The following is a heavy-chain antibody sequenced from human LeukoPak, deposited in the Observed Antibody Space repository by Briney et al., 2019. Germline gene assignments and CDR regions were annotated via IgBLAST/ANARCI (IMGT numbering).Heavy chain of an antibody. Sequence: SETLSLTCAVYGGSFSGYYWSWIRQPPGKGLEWIGEINHSGSTNYNPSLKSRVTISVDTSKNQFSLKLSSVTAADTAVYYCARGGDVLRYFDRPLPFDYWGQGTLVTVSS. CDR2: INHSGST. CDR3: ARGGDVLRYFDRPLPFDY. D-gene: IGHD3-9*01. V-gene: IGHV4-34*01. J-gene: IGHJ4*02. CDR1: GGSFSGYY.